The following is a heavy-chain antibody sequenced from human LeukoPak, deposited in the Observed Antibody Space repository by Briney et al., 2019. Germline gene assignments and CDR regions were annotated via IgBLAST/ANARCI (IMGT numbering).Heavy chain of an antibody. CDR2: IRSKAYGGTT. Sequence: GGSLRPSCTASGFTFGDFALSWVRQAPGKGLEWVGFIRSKAYGGTTEYAASVKGRFTISRDDSKSIASLQMNSLKTEDTAVYYCTRVPGGSYYRLDIWGQGTMVTVSS. J-gene: IGHJ3*02. CDR1: GFTFGDFA. V-gene: IGHV3-49*04. CDR3: TRVPGGSYYRLDI. D-gene: IGHD1-26*01.